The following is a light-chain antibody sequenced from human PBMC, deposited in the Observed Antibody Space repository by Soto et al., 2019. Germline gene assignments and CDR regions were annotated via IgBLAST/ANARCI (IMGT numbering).Light chain of an antibody. CDR2: QAS. V-gene: IGKV1-5*03. J-gene: IGKJ1*01. CDR3: QHYNSYSEA. CDR1: QTISSW. Sequence: IQMTQSPSTLSGSVGDRVTITFRASQTISSWLAWYQQKPGKAPKLLIYQASTLKSGVPSRFSGSGSGTEFTLTISSLQPDDFATYYCQHYNSYSEAFGQGTKV.